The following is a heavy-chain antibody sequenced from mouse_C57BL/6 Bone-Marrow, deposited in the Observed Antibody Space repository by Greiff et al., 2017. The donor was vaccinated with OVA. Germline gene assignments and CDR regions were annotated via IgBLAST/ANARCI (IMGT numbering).Heavy chain of an antibody. J-gene: IGHJ3*01. CDR2: INPSTGGT. CDR1: GYSFTGYY. D-gene: IGHD1-1*02. Sequence: EVQLQQSRPELVKPGASVKISCKASGYSFTGYYMNWVKQSPEKSLEWIGEINPSTGGTTYNQKFKAKATLTVDKSSSTAYMQLKSLTSEDSAVDYCARGGSCPFAYWGQGTLVTVSA. V-gene: IGHV1-42*01. CDR3: ARGGSCPFAY.